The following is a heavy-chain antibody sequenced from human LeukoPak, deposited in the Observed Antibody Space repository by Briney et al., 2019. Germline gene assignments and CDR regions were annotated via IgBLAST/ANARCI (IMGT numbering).Heavy chain of an antibody. CDR2: ITSSSSYT. Sequence: GGSLRLSCAAPGITFSNYNMNWVRQAPGKGLKWISSITSSSSYTFYADSVKGRFTISRDNAKNSLYLQMNSLRVEDTAIYYCARDPYNGAYSEGYYYYYMDVWGKGTTVTVSS. CDR3: ARDPYNGAYSEGYYYYYMDV. J-gene: IGHJ6*03. CDR1: GITFSNYN. V-gene: IGHV3-21*01. D-gene: IGHD1-1*01.